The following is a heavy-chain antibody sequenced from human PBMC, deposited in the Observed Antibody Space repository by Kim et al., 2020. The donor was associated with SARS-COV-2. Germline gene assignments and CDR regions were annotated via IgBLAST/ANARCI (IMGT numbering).Heavy chain of an antibody. CDR2: IYYSGST. CDR1: GGSVSSGSYY. Sequence: SETLSLTCTVSGGSVSSGSYYWSWIRQPPGKGLEWIGYIYYSGSTNYNPSLKSRVTISVDTSKNQFSLKLSSVTAADTAVYYCARGREYSSSFWFDPWGQGTLVTVSS. J-gene: IGHJ5*02. D-gene: IGHD6-6*01. V-gene: IGHV4-61*01. CDR3: ARGREYSSSFWFDP.